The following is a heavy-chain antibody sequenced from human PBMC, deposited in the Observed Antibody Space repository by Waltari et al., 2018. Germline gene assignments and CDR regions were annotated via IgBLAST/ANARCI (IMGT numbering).Heavy chain of an antibody. D-gene: IGHD6-19*01. V-gene: IGHV3-30*18. Sequence: QVQLVESGGGVVQPGRSLRLSCAASGFTFSSYGMHWVRQAPGKGRELVAVIWYDGSNKYYADSVKGRFTISRDNSKNTLYLQMNSLRAEDTAVYYCAKDPRSSGPGAFDIWGQGTMVTVSS. CDR1: GFTFSSYG. CDR3: AKDPRSSGPGAFDI. J-gene: IGHJ3*02. CDR2: IWYDGSNK.